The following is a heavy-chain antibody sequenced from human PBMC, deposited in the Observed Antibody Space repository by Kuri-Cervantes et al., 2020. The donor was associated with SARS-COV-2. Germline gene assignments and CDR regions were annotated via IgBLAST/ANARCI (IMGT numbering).Heavy chain of an antibody. CDR2: IYHSGST. Sequence: SETLSLTCAVSGYSISSGYYWGWIRQPPGKGLEWIGSIYHSGSTNYNPSLKSRVAISVDTSKNQFSLKLSSVTAADTAVYYCARGITDYGDYGYYYGMDVWGQGTTVTVSS. CDR3: ARGITDYGDYGYYYGMDV. V-gene: IGHV4-38-2*01. D-gene: IGHD4-17*01. J-gene: IGHJ6*02. CDR1: GYSISSGYY.